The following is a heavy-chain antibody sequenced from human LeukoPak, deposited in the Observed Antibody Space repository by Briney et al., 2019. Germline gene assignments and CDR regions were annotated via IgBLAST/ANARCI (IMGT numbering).Heavy chain of an antibody. D-gene: IGHD6-19*01. CDR2: IYSGDST. CDR1: GFSIRYDY. Sequence: GGSLRLSCAVSGFSIRYDYMSWVRQAPGEGLEWISLIYSGDSTYYANSVKGRLTISRDSSKNTLYLQMDSLRAEDTAVYYCARDNGYSTGLTYLDYWGQGTLVTVSS. CDR3: ARDNGYSTGLTYLDY. V-gene: IGHV3-66*01. J-gene: IGHJ4*02.